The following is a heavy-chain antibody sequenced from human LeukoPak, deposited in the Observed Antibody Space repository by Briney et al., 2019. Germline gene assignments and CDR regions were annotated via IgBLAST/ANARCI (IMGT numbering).Heavy chain of an antibody. CDR1: GFTFSIYE. CDR3: ARGERGDY. D-gene: IGHD1-26*01. V-gene: IGHV3-48*03. CDR2: ISSIGTTI. Sequence: PGWSLRLSCAASGFTFSIYEMNWVRQAPGTGLEWVSYISSIGTTIYYADSVKGRFTISRDNAKNSLYLQMNSLRAEDTAVYYCARGERGDYWGQGTLVTVSS. J-gene: IGHJ4*02.